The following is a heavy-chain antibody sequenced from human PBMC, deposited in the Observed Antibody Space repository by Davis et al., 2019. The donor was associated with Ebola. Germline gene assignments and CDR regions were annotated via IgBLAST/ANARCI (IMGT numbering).Heavy chain of an antibody. CDR1: GGTFSSYA. J-gene: IGHJ4*02. V-gene: IGHV1-69*04. D-gene: IGHD3-10*01. CDR3: ARDTYYGSGSYLLDY. Sequence: AASVKVSCKASGGTFSSYAISWVRQAPGQGLEWMGRIIPILGIANYAQKFQGRVTITADKSTSTAYMELSSLRSGDTAVYYCARDTYYGSGSYLLDYWGQGTLVTVSS. CDR2: IIPILGIA.